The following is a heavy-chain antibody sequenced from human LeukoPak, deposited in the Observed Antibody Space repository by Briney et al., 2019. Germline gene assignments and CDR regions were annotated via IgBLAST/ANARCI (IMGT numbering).Heavy chain of an antibody. CDR3: ARDPHSSSRYYFDY. D-gene: IGHD6-6*01. J-gene: IGHJ4*02. CDR1: GFTFSSYS. V-gene: IGHV3-21*01. CDR2: ISSSSNYI. Sequence: PGGSLRLSCAASGFTFSSYSMNWVRQAPGKGLEWVSSISSSSNYIYYADSVKGRFTISRDNAKNSLYLQMNSLRAEDTAVYYCARDPHSSSRYYFDYWGQGTLVTVSS.